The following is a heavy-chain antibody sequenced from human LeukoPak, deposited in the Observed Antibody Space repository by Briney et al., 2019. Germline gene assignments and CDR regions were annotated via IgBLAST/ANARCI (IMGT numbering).Heavy chain of an antibody. Sequence: GGSLRLSCAASGFTFSSYGMHWVRQAPGKGLEWVAVISNDGSNKHYGDFVKGRFTVSRDSSKNTVYLQMNSLRAEDTAMYYCARDHQVSYFDLWGQGTLVTVSS. J-gene: IGHJ4*02. D-gene: IGHD6-6*01. CDR3: ARDHQVSYFDL. CDR2: ISNDGSNK. CDR1: GFTFSSYG. V-gene: IGHV3-30*03.